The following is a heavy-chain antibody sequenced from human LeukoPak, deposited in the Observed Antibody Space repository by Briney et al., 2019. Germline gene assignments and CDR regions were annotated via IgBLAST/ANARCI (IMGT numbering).Heavy chain of an antibody. J-gene: IGHJ6*02. CDR1: GGTFSSYA. V-gene: IGHV1-69*04. D-gene: IGHD6-13*01. CDR3: ARTDSSLSYYYGMDV. CDR2: IIPILGIA. Sequence: ASVKVSCTASGGTFSSYAISWVRQAPGQGLEWMGRIIPILGIANYAQKFQGRVTITADKSTSTAYMELSSLRSEDTAVYYCARTDSSLSYYYGMDVWGQGTTVTVSS.